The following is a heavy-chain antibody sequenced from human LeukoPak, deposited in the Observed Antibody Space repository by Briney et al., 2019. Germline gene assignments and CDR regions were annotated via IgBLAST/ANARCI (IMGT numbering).Heavy chain of an antibody. CDR3: ASPTRLGELSTDY. Sequence: PSETLSLTCTVSGGSISSSSYYWGWIRQPPGKGLEWIGSIYYSGSTYYNPSLKSRVTISVDTSKNQFSLKLSSVTAADTAVYYCASPTRLGELSTDYWGQGTLVTVSS. D-gene: IGHD3-16*02. CDR2: IYYSGST. J-gene: IGHJ4*02. CDR1: GGSISSSSYY. V-gene: IGHV4-39*01.